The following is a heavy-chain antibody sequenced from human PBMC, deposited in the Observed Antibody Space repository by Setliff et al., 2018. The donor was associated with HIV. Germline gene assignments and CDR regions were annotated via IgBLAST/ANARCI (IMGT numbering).Heavy chain of an antibody. CDR2: VGGSGGNT. V-gene: IGHV3-23*01. CDR3: AEDSKVAYGSSDHQYFHH. D-gene: IGHD3-22*01. Sequence: GSLRLSCVVSGFTSSSFAMSWVRQAPGKGLEWVSVVGGSGGNTYYADSVKGRFTISRDNSKNTLYLQMNSLRAEDTAFYYCAEDSKVAYGSSDHQYFHHWGQGTLVTVSS. CDR1: GFTSSSFA. J-gene: IGHJ1*01.